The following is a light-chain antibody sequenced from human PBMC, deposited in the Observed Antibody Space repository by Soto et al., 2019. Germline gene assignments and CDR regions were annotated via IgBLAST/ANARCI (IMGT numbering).Light chain of an antibody. J-gene: IGKJ1*01. CDR2: STS. CDR3: QQYGNSPWT. Sequence: RASQSVSSSYLAWYQQKPGQAPRLLIYSTSSRATGIPDRFSGSGSGTDFTLTISRLEPEDFAVYYCQQYGNSPWTFGQGTKVDIK. V-gene: IGKV3-20*01. CDR1: QSVSSSY.